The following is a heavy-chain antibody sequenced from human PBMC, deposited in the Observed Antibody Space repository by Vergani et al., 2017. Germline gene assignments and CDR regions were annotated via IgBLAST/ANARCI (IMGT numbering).Heavy chain of an antibody. CDR2: ISYDGSNK. Sequence: VQLVESGGGLVKPGGSLRLSCAASGFTFSSYSMNWVRQAPGKGLEWVAVISYDGSNKYYADSVKGRFTISRDNSKNTLYLQMNSLRAEDTAVYYCAKDLKGVCFDYWGQGTLVTVSS. CDR1: GFTFSSYS. D-gene: IGHD2-8*01. V-gene: IGHV3-30*18. CDR3: AKDLKGVCFDY. J-gene: IGHJ4*02.